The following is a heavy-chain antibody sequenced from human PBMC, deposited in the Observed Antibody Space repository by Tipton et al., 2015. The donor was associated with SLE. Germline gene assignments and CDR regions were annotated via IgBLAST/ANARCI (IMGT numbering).Heavy chain of an antibody. CDR3: ARDTPPNWGYWYFDL. Sequence: QLVQSGAEVKKPGASVKVPCKASGYTFTSYGISWVRQAPGQGPEWMGWISAYNGNTNYAQKLQGRVTMTTDTSTSTAYMELRSLRSDDTAVYYCARDTPPNWGYWYFDLWGRGTLVTVSS. D-gene: IGHD7-27*01. V-gene: IGHV1-18*01. CDR2: ISAYNGNT. CDR1: GYTFTSYG. J-gene: IGHJ2*01.